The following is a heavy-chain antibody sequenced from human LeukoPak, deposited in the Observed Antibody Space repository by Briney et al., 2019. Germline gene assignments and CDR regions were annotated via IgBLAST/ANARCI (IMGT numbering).Heavy chain of an antibody. J-gene: IGHJ4*02. Sequence: SETLSLTCTVSGGSISTSDFWWGWIRQPPGRGLEWIGIIFYSGDTHDNPSLKSRVTISVDTSKNQFSLKLSSVTAADTAVYYCARLDTAMVNSDYWGQGTLVTVSS. CDR2: IFYSGDT. CDR1: GGSISTSDFW. V-gene: IGHV4-39*07. CDR3: ARLDTAMVNSDY. D-gene: IGHD5-18*01.